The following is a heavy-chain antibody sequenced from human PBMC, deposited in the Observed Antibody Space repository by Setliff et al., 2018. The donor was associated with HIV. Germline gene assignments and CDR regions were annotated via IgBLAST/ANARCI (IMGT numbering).Heavy chain of an antibody. D-gene: IGHD6-13*01. Sequence: SETLSLTCTVSGASITSKNYYWGWIRQPPEKGPEWIGTIYYGVSGTTSYNSSLKSRVTISVDTPKSQISLRLTSVTAADTAMYYCARVPIGADGASDWGQGTLVTVSS. J-gene: IGHJ4*02. CDR2: IYYGVSGTT. CDR3: ARVPIGADGASD. CDR1: GASITSKNYY. V-gene: IGHV4-39*07.